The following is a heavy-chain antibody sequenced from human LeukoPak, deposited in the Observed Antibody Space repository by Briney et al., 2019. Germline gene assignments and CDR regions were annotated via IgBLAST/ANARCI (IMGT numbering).Heavy chain of an antibody. V-gene: IGHV3-13*01. CDR3: ARGYYDFWSGYLYFDY. D-gene: IGHD3-3*01. CDR1: GFTFSSYE. J-gene: IGHJ4*02. Sequence: GGSLRLSCAASGFTFSSYEMHWVRQATGKGLEWVSAIGTAGDTYYPGSVKGRFTISRENAKNSLYLQMNSLRAGDTAVYYCARGYYDFWSGYLYFDYWGQGTLVTVSS. CDR2: IGTAGDT.